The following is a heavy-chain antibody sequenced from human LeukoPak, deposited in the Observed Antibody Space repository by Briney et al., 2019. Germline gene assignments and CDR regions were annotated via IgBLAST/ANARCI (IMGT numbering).Heavy chain of an antibody. Sequence: SETLSLTCTDSGGSVSSGSYDWSWMRQPPGKGLEWIGYIYYSGSTNYNPSLKSGVTISVDTSKNQFSLKLSSVTAADTAVYYCANREYSYGYGYWGQGTLVTVSS. CDR2: IYYSGST. CDR1: GGSVSSGSYD. J-gene: IGHJ4*02. D-gene: IGHD5-18*01. CDR3: ANREYSYGYGY. V-gene: IGHV4-61*01.